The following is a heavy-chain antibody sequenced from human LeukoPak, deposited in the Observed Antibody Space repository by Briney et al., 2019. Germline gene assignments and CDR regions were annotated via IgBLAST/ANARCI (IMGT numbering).Heavy chain of an antibody. Sequence: GGSLRLFCGASGFTFSTYGMHWVRQAPGKGLEWVAVISYDGSNQYYADSVKGRFTISRDNSKNTLYLQMTSLSVEDTAEYYCANLYEASVYYFPGYWGQGALVTVSS. CDR3: ANLYEASVYYFPGY. CDR2: ISYDGSNQ. V-gene: IGHV3-30*18. CDR1: GFTFSTYG. D-gene: IGHD3-22*01. J-gene: IGHJ4*02.